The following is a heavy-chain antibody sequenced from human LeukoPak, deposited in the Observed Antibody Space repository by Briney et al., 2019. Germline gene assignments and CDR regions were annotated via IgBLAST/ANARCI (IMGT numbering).Heavy chain of an antibody. CDR1: GGSISSSSYY. D-gene: IGHD2-21*01. CDR3: ARGNIVVVIAIQD. V-gene: IGHV4-39*01. CDR2: IYYSGST. J-gene: IGHJ4*02. Sequence: PSETLSLTCTVSGGSISSSSYYWGWIRQPPGKGLEWIGSIYYSGSTYYNPSLKSRVTISVDTSKNQFSLKLSSVAAADTAVYYCARGNIVVVIAIQDWGQGTLVTVSS.